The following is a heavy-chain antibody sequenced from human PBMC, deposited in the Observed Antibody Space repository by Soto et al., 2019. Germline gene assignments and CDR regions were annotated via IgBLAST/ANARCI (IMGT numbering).Heavy chain of an antibody. D-gene: IGHD3-10*01. V-gene: IGHV3-23*01. J-gene: IGHJ2*01. CDR1: GFTFSSYA. CDR3: AKKGVRSPEHWYFDL. CDR2: ISGSGGST. Sequence: GGSLRLSCAASGFTFSSYAMSWVRQAPGKGLEWVSAISGSGGSTYYADSVKGRFTISRDNSKNTLYLQMNSLRAEDTAVYYCAKKGVRSPEHWYFDLWGRGTLVTVSS.